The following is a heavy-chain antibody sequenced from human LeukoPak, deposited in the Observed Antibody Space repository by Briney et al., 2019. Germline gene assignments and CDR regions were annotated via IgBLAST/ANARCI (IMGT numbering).Heavy chain of an antibody. CDR1: GYSISSGYY. Sequence: PSETLSLTCTVSGYSISSGYYWGWIRQPPGKGLEWIGSIYHSGSTYYNPSLKSRVTISVDTSKNQFSLKLSSVTAADTAVYYCARRLAAAGPNWFDPWGQGTLVTVSS. CDR2: IYHSGST. D-gene: IGHD6-13*01. J-gene: IGHJ5*02. CDR3: ARRLAAAGPNWFDP. V-gene: IGHV4-38-2*02.